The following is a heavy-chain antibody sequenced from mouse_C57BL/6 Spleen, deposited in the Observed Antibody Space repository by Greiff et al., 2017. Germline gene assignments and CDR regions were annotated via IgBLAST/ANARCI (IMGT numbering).Heavy chain of an antibody. J-gene: IGHJ1*03. CDR2: IHPNSGST. D-gene: IGHD2-4*01. CDR1: GYTFTSYW. CDR3: ARAGYDYDGGYFDV. V-gene: IGHV1-64*01. Sequence: VQLQQPGAELVKPGASVKLSCKASGYTFTSYWMHWVKQRPGQGLEWIGMIHPNSGSTNYNEKFKSKATLTVDKSSSTAYMQLSSLTSEDSAVYYCARAGYDYDGGYFDVWGTGTTVTVSS.